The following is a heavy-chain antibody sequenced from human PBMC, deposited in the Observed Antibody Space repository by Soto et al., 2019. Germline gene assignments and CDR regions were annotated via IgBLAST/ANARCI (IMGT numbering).Heavy chain of an antibody. V-gene: IGHV1-69*01. CDR1: GGTFSSYA. CDR2: IIPIFGTA. Sequence: QVQLVQSGAEVKKPGSSVKVSCKASGGTFSSYAISWVRQAPGQGLEWMGGIIPIFGTANYAQKFQGRVTITADESTSTAYMEVSSLRSEDTAVYYCARGMKDIVVVPPYYYYYGMDVWGQGTTVTVSS. J-gene: IGHJ6*02. D-gene: IGHD2-2*01. CDR3: ARGMKDIVVVPPYYYYYGMDV.